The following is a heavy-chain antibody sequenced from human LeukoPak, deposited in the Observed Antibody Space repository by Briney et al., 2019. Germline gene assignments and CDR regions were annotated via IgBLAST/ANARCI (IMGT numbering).Heavy chain of an antibody. CDR2: INWNGGST. D-gene: IGHD3-10*01. CDR1: GFTFDDYG. CDR3: AKAAYCYGSGSYYSDY. V-gene: IGHV3-20*04. J-gene: IGHJ4*02. Sequence: GGSLRLSCAASGFTFDDYGMSWVRQAPGKGLEWVSGINWNGGSTGYADSVKGRFTISRDNSKNTLYLQMNSLRAEDTAVYYCAKAAYCYGSGSYYSDYWGQGTLVTVSS.